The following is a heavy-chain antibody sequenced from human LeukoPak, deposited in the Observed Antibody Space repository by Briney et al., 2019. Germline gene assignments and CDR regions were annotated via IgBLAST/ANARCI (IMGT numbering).Heavy chain of an antibody. D-gene: IGHD2-15*01. V-gene: IGHV1-46*01. CDR2: INPSGGST. J-gene: IGHJ6*02. CDR1: GYTFTSYY. CDR3: ARGRRVGLPSGYYYYGMDV. Sequence: ASVKVSCKASGYTFTSYYMHWVRQAPGQGLEWMGIINPSGGSTSYAQKFRGRVTMTRDTSTSTVYMELSSLRSEDTAVYYCARGRRVGLPSGYYYYGMDVWGQGTTVTVSS.